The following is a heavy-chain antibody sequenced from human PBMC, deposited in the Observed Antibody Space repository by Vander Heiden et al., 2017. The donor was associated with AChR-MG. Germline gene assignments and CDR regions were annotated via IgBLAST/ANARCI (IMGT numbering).Heavy chain of an antibody. CDR2: ISGSGGST. V-gene: IGHV3-23*01. Sequence: EVQLLESGGGLVQPGGSLRLSCSACGFTFSSDAMGWVRQAPGKGLEWVSAISGSGGSTYYADSVKGRFTISRDNSKNTLYLQMNSLRAEDTAVYYCAKGRPYGDYAYWGQGTLVTVSS. CDR1: GFTFSSDA. CDR3: AKGRPYGDYAY. D-gene: IGHD4-17*01. J-gene: IGHJ4*02.